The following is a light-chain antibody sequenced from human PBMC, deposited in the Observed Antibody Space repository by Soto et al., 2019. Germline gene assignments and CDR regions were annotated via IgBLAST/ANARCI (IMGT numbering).Light chain of an antibody. Sequence: EVVMTQSPATVSVSPGERTSLSCRASQSIGTNLGWYQQKPGQAPRLLISKTSTRATGVPARFSGSGSGTEYTLTISSLQSEDIAVYYCQQYAGWPLTFGGGPKVDIK. J-gene: IGKJ4*01. V-gene: IGKV3-15*01. CDR1: QSIGTN. CDR2: KTS. CDR3: QQYAGWPLT.